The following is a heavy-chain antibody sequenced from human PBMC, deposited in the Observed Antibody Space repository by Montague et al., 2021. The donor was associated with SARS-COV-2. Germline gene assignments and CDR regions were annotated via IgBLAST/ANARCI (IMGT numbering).Heavy chain of an antibody. Sequence: SETLSLTCAVYGGPFSGDGSFSGYYWTWIRQTPGKGLEWIGEINHSGSTNYNPSLKSRVTISVDTSKNQFSLKLSSVTAADTAVYYCARERYSFSLTRGSTWFDPWGQGTLVTVSS. CDR2: INHSGST. CDR3: ARERYSFSLTRGSTWFDP. V-gene: IGHV4-34*01. J-gene: IGHJ5*02. CDR1: GGPFSGDGSFSGYY. D-gene: IGHD3-9*01.